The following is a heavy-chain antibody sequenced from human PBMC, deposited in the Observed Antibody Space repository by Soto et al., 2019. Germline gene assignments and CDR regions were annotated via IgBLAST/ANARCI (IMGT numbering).Heavy chain of an antibody. CDR1: GFTFSDYY. V-gene: IGHV3-11*01. CDR3: ARDEGGYCSSTSCFYYYYYMDV. Sequence: GGSLRLSCAASGFTFSDYYMSWIRQAPGKGLEWVSYISSSGSTIYYADSVKGRFTISRDNAKNSLYLQMNSLRAEDTAVYYCARDEGGYCSSTSCFYYYYYMDVWGKGTTVTVSS. CDR2: ISSSGSTI. D-gene: IGHD2-2*01. J-gene: IGHJ6*03.